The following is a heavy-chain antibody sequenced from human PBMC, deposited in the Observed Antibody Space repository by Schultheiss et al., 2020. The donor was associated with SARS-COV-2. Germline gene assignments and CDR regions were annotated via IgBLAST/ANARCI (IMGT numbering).Heavy chain of an antibody. D-gene: IGHD2-8*02. CDR2: ISSSSSYI. V-gene: IGHV3-21*01. J-gene: IGHJ4*02. CDR1: GFTFSSSW. CDR3: ARDARNLVY. Sequence: GGSLRLSCAASGFTFSSSWMYRVRQTPGKGLEWVSSISSSSSYIYYADSVKGRFTISRDNAKNSLYLQMNSLRAEDTAVYYCARDARNLVYWGQGTLVTVSS.